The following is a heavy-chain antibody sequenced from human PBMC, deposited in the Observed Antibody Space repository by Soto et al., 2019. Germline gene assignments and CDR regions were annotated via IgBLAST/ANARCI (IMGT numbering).Heavy chain of an antibody. CDR3: ARVTRAAAGTD. J-gene: IGHJ4*02. D-gene: IGHD6-13*01. CDR1: GGSISSSNW. Sequence: QVQLQESGPGLVKPSGTLSLTCAVSGGSISSSNWWWWVRQPPGKGLEWIGEIYHSGSTNYNPSRKSRVTMSVDKCTDQFSLMLSSVTAADTAVYYCARVTRAAAGTDWGQGTLVTVSS. V-gene: IGHV4-4*02. CDR2: IYHSGST.